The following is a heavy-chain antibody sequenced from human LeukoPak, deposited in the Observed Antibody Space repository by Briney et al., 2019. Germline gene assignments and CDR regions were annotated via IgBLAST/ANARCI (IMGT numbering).Heavy chain of an antibody. V-gene: IGHV3-23*01. CDR1: GFTFSCYA. CDR2: ISGRDSTT. Sequence: GGSLRLSCAASGFTFSCYAMSWVRQAPGKGLEWVSGISGRDSTTYYADSVKGRFTISRENSKNTLYLQMNSLRAEDTAVYYCATSGGSYWSWGQGTLVTVSS. J-gene: IGHJ5*02. CDR3: ATSGGSYWS. D-gene: IGHD1-26*01.